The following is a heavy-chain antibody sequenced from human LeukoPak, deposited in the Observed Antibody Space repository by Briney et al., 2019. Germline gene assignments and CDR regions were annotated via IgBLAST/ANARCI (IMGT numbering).Heavy chain of an antibody. CDR2: ISPYNGDT. CDR3: ARGSGSYYYFDY. Sequence: GSVKVSRKASGSTFINYGISWVRQAPGQGLEWMGWISPYNGDTDYAQKVQGRVTMTTDTSTSTAYMELRSLTSDDTAVYYCARGSGSYYYFDYWGQGSLVTVSS. CDR1: GSTFINYG. J-gene: IGHJ4*02. V-gene: IGHV1-18*04. D-gene: IGHD1-26*01.